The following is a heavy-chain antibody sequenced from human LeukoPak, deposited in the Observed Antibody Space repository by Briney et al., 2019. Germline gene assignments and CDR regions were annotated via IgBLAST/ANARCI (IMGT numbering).Heavy chain of an antibody. V-gene: IGHV3-7*01. CDR1: GFTLSSYW. Sequence: GGSLRLSCAASGFTLSSYWMSWVRQAAGKGLEWVASIKPDGTVKYYVDSVKGRFTISRDNAKNSLYLQMNSLRAEDTAVYYCARSLGGLGGMDVWGQGTTVTVSS. J-gene: IGHJ6*02. CDR3: ARSLGGLGGMDV. CDR2: IKPDGTVK. D-gene: IGHD3-16*01.